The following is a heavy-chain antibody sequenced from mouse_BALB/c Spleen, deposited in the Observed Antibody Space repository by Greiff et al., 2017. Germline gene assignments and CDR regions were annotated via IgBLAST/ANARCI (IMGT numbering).Heavy chain of an antibody. CDR3: ARADDYYNYYAMDY. Sequence: VQLHQSGPELVKPGASVKISCKASGYSFTGYYMHWVKQSHVKSLEWIGRINPYNGATSYNQNFKDKASLTVDKSSSTAYMELHSLTSEDSAVYYCARADDYYNYYAMDYWGQGTSVTVSS. V-gene: IGHV1-26*01. CDR2: INPYNGAT. D-gene: IGHD2-3*01. J-gene: IGHJ4*01. CDR1: GYSFTGYY.